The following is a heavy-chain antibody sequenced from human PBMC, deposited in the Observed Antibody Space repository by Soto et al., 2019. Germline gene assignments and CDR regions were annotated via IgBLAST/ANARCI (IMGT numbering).Heavy chain of an antibody. CDR1: GGAFNNYA. D-gene: IGHD1-20*01. CDR3: ASWSNWNPLDYAGLDA. J-gene: IGHJ6*02. CDR2: IIPLHNTA. Sequence: QVQLLQSGAEVKKPGSSVKVSCKVSGGAFNNYALNWVRHGPGQGLEWLGGIIPLHNTANYSLKLPGRVTHTAVISSTTVYTELNSLKSDDTATYYCASWSNWNPLDYAGLDAWGQGTTVTVSS. V-gene: IGHV1-69*06.